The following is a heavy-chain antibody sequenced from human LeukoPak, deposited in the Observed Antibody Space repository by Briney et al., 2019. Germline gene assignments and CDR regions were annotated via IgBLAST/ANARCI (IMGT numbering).Heavy chain of an antibody. Sequence: GRSLRLSCAASGFTFSNYGMHWVRQAPGKGLEWVAVISYDGSNKYYADSVKGRFTISRDNAKNSLYLQMNSLRAEDTAIYYCTRVGYIDEGIDYWGQGTLVTVSS. D-gene: IGHD5-24*01. CDR2: ISYDGSNK. CDR3: TRVGYIDEGIDY. CDR1: GFTFSNYG. V-gene: IGHV3-30*03. J-gene: IGHJ4*02.